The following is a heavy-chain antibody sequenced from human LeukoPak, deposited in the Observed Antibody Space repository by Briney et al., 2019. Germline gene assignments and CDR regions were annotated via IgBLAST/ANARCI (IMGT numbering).Heavy chain of an antibody. V-gene: IGHV1-18*01. CDR3: AREGYSYGYGHYYYYGMDV. Sequence: ASVKVSCKASGYTFTSYGISWVRQAPGQGLEWMGWISAYNGNTNYAQKLQGRVTMTTDTSTSTAYMELRSLRSDDTAVYYCAREGYSYGYGHYYYYGMDVWGQGTTVTVSS. CDR1: GYTFTSYG. D-gene: IGHD5-18*01. CDR2: ISAYNGNT. J-gene: IGHJ6*02.